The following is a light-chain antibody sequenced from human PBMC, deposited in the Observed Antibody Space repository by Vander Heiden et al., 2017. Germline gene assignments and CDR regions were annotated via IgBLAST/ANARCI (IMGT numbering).Light chain of an antibody. V-gene: IGKV3-11*01. CDR2: EAS. J-gene: IGKJ4*01. CDR3: QQRSNWPLT. CDR1: QSVSSS. Sequence: IVLTPSPATLSLSPGERAILSCRASQSVSSSLAWYQQKPGQAPRLLIYEASNRATGIPARFSGSGSGTDFTLTISSLEPEDFAVYYCQQRSNWPLTFGGGTKVEIK.